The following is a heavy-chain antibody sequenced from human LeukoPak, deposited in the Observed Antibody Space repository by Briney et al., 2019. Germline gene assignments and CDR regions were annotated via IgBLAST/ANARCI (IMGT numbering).Heavy chain of an antibody. D-gene: IGHD2-2*01. V-gene: IGHV1-8*03. CDR2: MNPNSGNT. Sequence: ASVKVSCKASGYTFTSYDINWVRQATGQGLEWMGWMNPNSGNTGYAQKFQGRVTITRNTSISTAYMELSSLRSEDTAVYYCANFPPDCGSTSCPLDVWGKGTTVTVSS. CDR1: GYTFTSYD. J-gene: IGHJ6*04. CDR3: ANFPPDCGSTSCPLDV.